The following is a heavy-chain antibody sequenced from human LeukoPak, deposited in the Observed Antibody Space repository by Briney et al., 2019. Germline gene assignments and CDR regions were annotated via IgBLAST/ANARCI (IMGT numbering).Heavy chain of an antibody. V-gene: IGHV3-30-3*01. J-gene: IGHJ4*02. CDR3: ARDLLAAGSGGVDY. D-gene: IGHD3-10*01. Sequence: PPGGSLRLSCAASGFTFSSYAMHWVRQAPGKGLEWVAVIPYDGSNKYYADSVKGRFTISRDNSKNTLYLQMNSLRAEDTAVYYCARDLLAAGSGGVDYWGQGTLVTVSP. CDR2: IPYDGSNK. CDR1: GFTFSSYA.